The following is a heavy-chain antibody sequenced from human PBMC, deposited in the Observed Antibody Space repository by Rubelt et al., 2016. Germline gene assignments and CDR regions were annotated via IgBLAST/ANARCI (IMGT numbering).Heavy chain of an antibody. CDR2: IDPDDSYT. CDR1: GFTFTSHW. J-gene: IGHJ4*02. Sequence: EVQLVQSGAEVKMPGESLRISCTGSGFTFTSHWIYWVRQMPGKGLEWMGRIDPDDSYTDFSPSFQGHVTISVDKSIKTAYLQWTSLKASDTAMYYCARHPTKWGQGTQVTVS. V-gene: IGHV5-10-1*01. CDR3: ARHPTK.